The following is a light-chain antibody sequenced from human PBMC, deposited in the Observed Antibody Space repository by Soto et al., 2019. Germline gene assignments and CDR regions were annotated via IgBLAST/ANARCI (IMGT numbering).Light chain of an antibody. CDR3: QHRGRWPRT. J-gene: IGKJ2*01. Sequence: EIVLTQSPATLSLSPGERATLSCRASQSVSSYLAWYQQKPGQAPRLLIYGASNRATGIPARFSGSGSGTDCPLTISSLEPEDFAVYYCQHRGRWPRTFGQGTKLESK. CDR1: QSVSSY. V-gene: IGKV3-11*01. CDR2: GAS.